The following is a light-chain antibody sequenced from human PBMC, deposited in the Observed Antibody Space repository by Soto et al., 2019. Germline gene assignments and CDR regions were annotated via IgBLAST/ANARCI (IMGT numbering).Light chain of an antibody. CDR1: SSDVGGYNY. J-gene: IGLJ2*01. CDR3: SSYTSSSTVV. V-gene: IGLV2-14*01. Sequence: QSALTQPASVSGSPGQSITISCTGTSSDVGGYNYVSWYQQHPGKAPKLMIYDVSNRPSGVSNRVSGSKSGNTASLTISGLQAEDEADDYCSSYTSSSTVVFGVGTKLTVL. CDR2: DVS.